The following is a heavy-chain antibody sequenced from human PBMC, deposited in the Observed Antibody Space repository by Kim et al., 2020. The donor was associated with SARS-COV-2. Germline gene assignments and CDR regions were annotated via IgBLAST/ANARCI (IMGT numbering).Heavy chain of an antibody. Sequence: NTNYAKNLRDRVTMTTDTSTSTAYMELRSLRSDDTAVYYCARGGSSWWAYWGQGTLVTVSS. CDR3: ARGGSSWWAY. CDR2: NT. J-gene: IGHJ4*02. D-gene: IGHD6-13*01. V-gene: IGHV1-18*01.